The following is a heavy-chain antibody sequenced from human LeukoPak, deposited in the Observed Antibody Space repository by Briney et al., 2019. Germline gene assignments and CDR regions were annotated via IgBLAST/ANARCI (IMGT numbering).Heavy chain of an antibody. V-gene: IGHV4-59*08. CDR1: GDSISSYY. Sequence: SETLSLTCTVSGDSISSYYWSWIRQSPGKGLEWIGYIYYSGSTNYNPSLKSRVTISVDTSNNQFSLKLTSVNAADTAVYYCARQQTDWFDPWGQGTLVTVSS. CDR3: ARQQTDWFDP. J-gene: IGHJ5*02. CDR2: IYYSGST.